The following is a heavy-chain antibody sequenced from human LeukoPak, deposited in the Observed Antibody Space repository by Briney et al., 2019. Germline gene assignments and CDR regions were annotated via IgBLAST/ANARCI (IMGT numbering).Heavy chain of an antibody. Sequence: PSGGSLRLSCAASGFTFSSYAMSWVRQAPGKGLEWVSAISGSGGSTYYADSVKGRFTISRDNSENTLYLQMNSLRAEDTAVYYCAKDRVMVRGVNYYFDYWGQGTLVTVSS. CDR1: GFTFSSYA. CDR3: AKDRVMVRGVNYYFDY. CDR2: ISGSGGST. J-gene: IGHJ4*02. V-gene: IGHV3-23*01. D-gene: IGHD3-10*01.